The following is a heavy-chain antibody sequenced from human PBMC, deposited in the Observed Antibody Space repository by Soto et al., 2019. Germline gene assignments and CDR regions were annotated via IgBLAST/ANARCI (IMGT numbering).Heavy chain of an antibody. CDR1: GFTFSSYE. V-gene: IGHV3-48*03. CDR3: ARDFFDYYGSGSMGYGMDV. J-gene: IGHJ6*02. Sequence: GGSLRLSCAASGFTFSSYEMNWVRQAPGKGLEWVSYISSSGSTIYYADSVKGRFTISRDNAKNSLYLQMNSLRAEDTAVYYCARDFFDYYGSGSMGYGMDVWGQGTTVTVS. CDR2: ISSSGSTI. D-gene: IGHD3-10*01.